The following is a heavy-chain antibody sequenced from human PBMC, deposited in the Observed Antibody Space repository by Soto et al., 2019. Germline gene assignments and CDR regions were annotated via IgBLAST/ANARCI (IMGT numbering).Heavy chain of an antibody. Sequence: RLSCAASGFTFSSYAMSWVRQAPGKGLEWVSAISGSGGSTYYADSVKGRFTISRDNSKNTLYLQMNSLRAEDTAVYYCAKDTAYGDWRDAFDIWGQGTMVTVSS. CDR1: GFTFSSYA. CDR2: ISGSGGST. D-gene: IGHD4-17*01. V-gene: IGHV3-23*01. CDR3: AKDTAYGDWRDAFDI. J-gene: IGHJ3*02.